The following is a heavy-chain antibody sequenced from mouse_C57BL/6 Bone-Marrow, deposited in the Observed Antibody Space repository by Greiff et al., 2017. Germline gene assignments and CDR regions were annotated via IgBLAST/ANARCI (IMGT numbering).Heavy chain of an antibody. CDR3: TTIHYYGSSYTWFAY. CDR1: GFNIKDYY. Sequence: EVKLQESGAELVRPGASVKLSCTASGFNIKDYYMHWVKQRPEQGLEWIGRIDPEDGDTAYAPKFQGKATLTADTSSNTAYLQLSSLTSEDTAVYYCTTIHYYGSSYTWFAYWGQGTLVTVSA. J-gene: IGHJ3*01. V-gene: IGHV14-1*01. CDR2: IDPEDGDT. D-gene: IGHD1-1*01.